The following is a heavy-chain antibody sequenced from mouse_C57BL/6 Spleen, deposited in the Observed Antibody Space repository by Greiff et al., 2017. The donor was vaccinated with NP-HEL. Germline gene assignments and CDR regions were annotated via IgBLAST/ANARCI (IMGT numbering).Heavy chain of an antibody. Sequence: QVQLQQSGAELVKPGASVKISCKASGYAFSSYWMNWVKQRPGKGLEWIGQIYPGDGDTNYNGKFKGKATLTADKSSSTAYMQLSSLTSEDSAVYFCAREGYFDYFDYWGQGTTLTVSS. CDR3: AREGYFDYFDY. V-gene: IGHV1-80*01. D-gene: IGHD2-14*01. CDR1: GYAFSSYW. J-gene: IGHJ2*01. CDR2: IYPGDGDT.